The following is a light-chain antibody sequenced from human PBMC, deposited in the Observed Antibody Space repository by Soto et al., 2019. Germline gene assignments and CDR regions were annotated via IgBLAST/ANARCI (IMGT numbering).Light chain of an antibody. V-gene: IGKV1-9*01. J-gene: IGKJ1*01. CDR1: QGISSY. CDR3: QQYNSWPPVT. Sequence: IQLTQSPSSLSASVGDRVTITCRASQGISSYLGWYQQKPGKAPNLLIYDASTLRSGVPSRFSGSGSGTEFTLTISSLQSEDFAVYYCQQYNSWPPVTFGQGTKVDIK. CDR2: DAS.